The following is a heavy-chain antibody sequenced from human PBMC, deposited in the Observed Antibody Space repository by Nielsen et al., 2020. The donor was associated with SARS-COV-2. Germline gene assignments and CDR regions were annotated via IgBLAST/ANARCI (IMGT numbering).Heavy chain of an antibody. CDR1: GYSFTSYW. D-gene: IGHD6-13*01. CDR2: IYPGDSDT. Sequence: TVSCKGSGYSFTSYWLGWVRQMPGHGLEWMGIIYPGDSDTSYSPSFQGQVTISADKSTSTAYLQWSSLKASDTAMYYCARSRVVAAAGVYYYGMDVWGQGTTVTVSS. J-gene: IGHJ6*02. CDR3: ARSRVVAAAGVYYYGMDV. V-gene: IGHV5-51*01.